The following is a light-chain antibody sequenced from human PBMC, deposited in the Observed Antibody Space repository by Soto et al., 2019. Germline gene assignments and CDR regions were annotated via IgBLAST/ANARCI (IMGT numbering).Light chain of an antibody. V-gene: IGKV3-11*01. Sequence: EIVLTQSPAALSLSPGEEAIRSCRASRSVSSYLAWYQQKPGQATRLLIYDASNRANGIPARFSGSGAGTDFTLTINSLEPEDSAVYYCQQRSNWRSITFGQGTRLEIK. J-gene: IGKJ5*01. CDR1: RSVSSY. CDR2: DAS. CDR3: QQRSNWRSIT.